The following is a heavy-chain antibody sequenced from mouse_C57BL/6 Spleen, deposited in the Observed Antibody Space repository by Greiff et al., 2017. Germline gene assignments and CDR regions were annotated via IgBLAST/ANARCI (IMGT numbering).Heavy chain of an antibody. D-gene: IGHD1-1*01. V-gene: IGHV1-81*01. CDR2: IYPRSGNT. Sequence: QVQLQQSGAELARPGASVKLSCKASGYTFTSYGISWVKQRTGQGLEWIGEIYPRSGNTYYNEKFKGKATLTADKSSSTAYMELRSLTSEDSAVYFCAREEFITTVVAHWYFDVWGTGTTVTVSS. CDR1: GYTFTSYG. J-gene: IGHJ1*03. CDR3: AREEFITTVVAHWYFDV.